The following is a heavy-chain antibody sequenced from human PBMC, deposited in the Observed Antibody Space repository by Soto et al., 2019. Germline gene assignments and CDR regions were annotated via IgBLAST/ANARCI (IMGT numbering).Heavy chain of an antibody. CDR3: ATDIVVVVAATPRSVQPA. Sequence: ASVKVSCKVSGYTLTELSMHWVRQAPGKGLEWMGGFDPEDGETIYAQKFQGRVTMTEDTSTDTAYMELSSLRSEDTAVYYCATDIVVVVAATPRSVQPAWGQGTLVTVSS. CDR1: GYTLTELS. V-gene: IGHV1-24*01. D-gene: IGHD2-15*01. J-gene: IGHJ5*02. CDR2: FDPEDGET.